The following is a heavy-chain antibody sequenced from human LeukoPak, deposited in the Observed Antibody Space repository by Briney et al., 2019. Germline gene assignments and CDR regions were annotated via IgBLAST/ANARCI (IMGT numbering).Heavy chain of an antibody. J-gene: IGHJ3*02. CDR1: GYTFTSYD. CDR3: ARDQSRYENAFDI. CDR2: MNPNSGNT. Sequence: ASVKVSCKASGYTFTSYDINWVRQATGQGLEWMGWMNPNSGNTGYAQKFQGRVTMTRNTSISTAYMELSSLRSEDTAVYYCARDQSRYENAFDIWGQGTMVTVSS. D-gene: IGHD1-14*01. V-gene: IGHV1-8*01.